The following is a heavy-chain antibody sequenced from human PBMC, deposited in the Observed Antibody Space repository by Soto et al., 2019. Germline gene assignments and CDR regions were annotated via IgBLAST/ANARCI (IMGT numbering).Heavy chain of an antibody. Sequence: GGSLRLSCAASGFTFSNTAMRWVRQAPRKGLEWVSAISGDGEAIYYADSVKGRFTISRDNSRNTVYLQMNSLGAEDTAVYYCTKASCRGGACYYYFDYWGQGALVTVSS. CDR3: TKASCRGGACYYYFDY. D-gene: IGHD2-21*02. CDR2: ISGDGEAI. J-gene: IGHJ4*02. CDR1: GFTFSNTA. V-gene: IGHV3-23*01.